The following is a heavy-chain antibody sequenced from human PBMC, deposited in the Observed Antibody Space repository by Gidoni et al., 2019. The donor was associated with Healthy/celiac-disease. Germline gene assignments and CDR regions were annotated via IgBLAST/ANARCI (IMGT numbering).Heavy chain of an antibody. CDR2: ISSSGSTI. CDR1: GFTFSSYE. V-gene: IGHV3-48*03. Sequence: EVQLVESGGGLVQPGGSLRLSCAASGFTFSSYEMNWVRQAPGKGLEWVSYISSSGSTIYYADSVKGRFTISRDNAKNSLYLQMNSLRAEDTAVYYCASQGIAAVNSSRPWGQGTLVTVSS. J-gene: IGHJ5*02. D-gene: IGHD6-13*01. CDR3: ASQGIAAVNSSRP.